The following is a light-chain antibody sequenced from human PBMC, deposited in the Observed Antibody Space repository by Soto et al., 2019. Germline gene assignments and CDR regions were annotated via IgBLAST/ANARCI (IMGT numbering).Light chain of an antibody. CDR2: AAS. CDR1: QDISNF. CDR3: QVVNTYLGWIT. J-gene: IGKJ3*01. V-gene: IGKV1-9*01. Sequence: IQLTQSPSSLSASVGDRVIITCRASQDISNFLAWYQQKPGKAPQLLIYAASTLQTGVPSRFSGSGSGTDFTLTISSLHPEDFATYYCQVVNTYLGWITFGPGTKVDV.